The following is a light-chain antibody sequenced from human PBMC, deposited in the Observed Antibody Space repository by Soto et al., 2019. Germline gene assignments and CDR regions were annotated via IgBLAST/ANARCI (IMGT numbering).Light chain of an antibody. V-gene: IGKV1-5*03. CDR2: KAS. J-gene: IGKJ4*01. CDR3: QQYNSYSLT. Sequence: IQMTQSPSTLSASVGDRVTITCQASQTISNWLAWYQQKPGKAPKLLIYKASTLESGVPSRLSGSGSGTEFTLTISSLQPDDFATYYCQQYNSYSLTFGGGTKVDIK. CDR1: QTISNW.